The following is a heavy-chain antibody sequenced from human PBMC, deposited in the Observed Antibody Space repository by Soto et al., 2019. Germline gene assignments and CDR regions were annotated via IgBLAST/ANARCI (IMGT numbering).Heavy chain of an antibody. CDR3: AREYGRYVRYYYYMDV. Sequence: QVQLQESGPGLVKPSETLSLTCTVSGGSISSYYWSWLRQPPGKGLAWVGYIYYSGSTNYNPSLKGRFTISVDTSKIQFSLKLSSVTAADTAVYYCAREYGRYVRYYYYMDVWGKGNTVTVSS. J-gene: IGHJ6*03. V-gene: IGHV4-59*01. D-gene: IGHD5-12*01. CDR1: GGSISSYY. CDR2: IYYSGST.